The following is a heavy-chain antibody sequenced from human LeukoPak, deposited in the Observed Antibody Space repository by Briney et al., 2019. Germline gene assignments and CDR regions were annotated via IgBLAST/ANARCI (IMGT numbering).Heavy chain of an antibody. CDR3: ARVGDHYHWYFDL. CDR1: GFTVSTNY. J-gene: IGHJ2*01. V-gene: IGHV3-53*01. Sequence: GGSLRLSCAASGFTVSTNYINWVRQAPGKGLEWAAILYSGGSTYYADSVKGRFIISRDYSKNTLSPQMNNLRADDTAVYYCARVGDHYHWYFDLWGRGTLVTVSS. CDR2: LYSGGST. D-gene: IGHD3-10*01.